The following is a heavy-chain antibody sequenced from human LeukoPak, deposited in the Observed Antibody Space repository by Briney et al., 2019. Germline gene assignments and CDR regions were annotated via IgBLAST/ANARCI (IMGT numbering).Heavy chain of an antibody. Sequence: GGSLRLSCAASGFTFSSYAMSWVRQAPGKGLEWLSYITTSGSTIYYADSVKGRFTVSRDNAKNSLYLQMNSLRAEDTAVYYCARWIYGSGSKRYFDSWGQGTLVTVSS. CDR1: GFTFSSYA. CDR3: ARWIYGSGSKRYFDS. D-gene: IGHD3-10*01. J-gene: IGHJ4*02. V-gene: IGHV3-48*03. CDR2: ITTSGSTI.